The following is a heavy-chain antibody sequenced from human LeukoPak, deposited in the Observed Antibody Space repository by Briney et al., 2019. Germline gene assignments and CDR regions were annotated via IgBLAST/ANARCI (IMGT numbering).Heavy chain of an antibody. D-gene: IGHD6-13*01. Sequence: GGSLRLSCAASGFTFDDYAMHWVRQAPGKGLEWVSGISWNSGSIGYADSVKDRFTISRDNAKNSLNLQMNSLRAEDMALYYCSKSHLAAAGLGYFDYWGQGTLVTVSS. CDR2: ISWNSGSI. CDR1: GFTFDDYA. V-gene: IGHV3-9*03. J-gene: IGHJ4*02. CDR3: SKSHLAAAGLGYFDY.